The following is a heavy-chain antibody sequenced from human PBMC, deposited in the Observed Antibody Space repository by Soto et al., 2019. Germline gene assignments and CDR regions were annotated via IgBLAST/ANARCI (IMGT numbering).Heavy chain of an antibody. CDR2: IYPGDSDT. CDR1: GYSFTSYW. CDR3: ASAGPRSNWNDYLIGPAAFDI. Sequence: GESLKISCKGSGYSFTSYWIGWVRQMPGKGLEWMGIIYPGDSDTRYSPSFQGQVTISADKSISTAYLQWSSLKASDTAMYYCASAGPRSNWNDYLIGPAAFDIWGQGTMVTV. J-gene: IGHJ3*02. D-gene: IGHD1-1*01. V-gene: IGHV5-51*01.